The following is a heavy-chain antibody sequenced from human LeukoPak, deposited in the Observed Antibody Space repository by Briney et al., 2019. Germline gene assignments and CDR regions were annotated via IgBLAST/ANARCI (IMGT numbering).Heavy chain of an antibody. V-gene: IGHV6-1*01. D-gene: IGHD2-15*01. CDR2: TYYRSKWYN. J-gene: IGHJ4*02. CDR1: GDSVSSNSAT. Sequence: SQTLSLTCALSGDSVSSNSATWNWIRQSPSRGLEWLGRTYYRSKWYNDYAVSVKSRITINPDTSKNQFSLQLNSVTPEDTAVYYWARRYCSGGSCPFDYWGQGTLVTVSS. CDR3: ARRYCSGGSCPFDY.